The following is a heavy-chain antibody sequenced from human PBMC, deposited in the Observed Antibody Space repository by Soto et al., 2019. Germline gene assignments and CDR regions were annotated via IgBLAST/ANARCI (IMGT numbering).Heavy chain of an antibody. CDR1: GFTFSSYS. J-gene: IGHJ4*02. V-gene: IGHV3-21*01. Sequence: GSLRLSCAASGFTFSSYSMNWVRQAPGKGLEWVSSISSSSSYIYYADSVKGRFTISRDNAKNSLYLQMNSLRAEDTAVYYCARVRQITIFGVVTLPLDYWGQGTLVTVSS. CDR3: ARVRQITIFGVVTLPLDY. CDR2: ISSSSSYI. D-gene: IGHD3-3*01.